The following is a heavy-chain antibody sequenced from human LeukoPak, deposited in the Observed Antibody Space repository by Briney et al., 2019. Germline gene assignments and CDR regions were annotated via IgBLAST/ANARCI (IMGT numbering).Heavy chain of an antibody. Sequence: LAGGSLRLSCAASGFIFSNYGIHWVRQAPGKGLEWVAFIRYDGHNKYYADSVKGRFTISRDNSKNTLYLQMNSLRAEDTAVYYCASHYDQPQRYAFDIWGQGTMVTVSS. D-gene: IGHD3-16*01. J-gene: IGHJ3*02. V-gene: IGHV3-30*02. CDR2: IRYDGHNK. CDR3: ASHYDQPQRYAFDI. CDR1: GFIFSNYG.